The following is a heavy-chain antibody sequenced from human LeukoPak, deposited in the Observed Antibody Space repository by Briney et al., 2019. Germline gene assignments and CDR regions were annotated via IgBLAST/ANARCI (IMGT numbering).Heavy chain of an antibody. CDR2: IFYTGST. V-gene: IGHV4-59*08. CDR1: GGSLIPYY. J-gene: IGHJ3*02. Sequence: SETLSLTCSVSGGSLIPYYWSWIRQPPGKGLEWIGYIFYTGSTNYNPSLQSRVTISIETSKNQFSLRLSSVTAADTAVYYCAGLSRPVTTDAFHIWGQGTMVTVPS. D-gene: IGHD4-17*01. CDR3: AGLSRPVTTDAFHI.